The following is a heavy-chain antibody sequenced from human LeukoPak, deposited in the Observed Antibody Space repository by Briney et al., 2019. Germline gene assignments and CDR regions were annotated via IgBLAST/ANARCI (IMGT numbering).Heavy chain of an antibody. CDR2: ISAYNGNT. J-gene: IGHJ3*02. CDR3: AQDWELTDAFDI. D-gene: IGHD1-26*01. Sequence: ASVKVSCKASGYTFTSYGISWVRQAPGQGLEWMGWISAYNGNTNYAQKLQGRVTMTTDTSTSTAYMELRSLRSDDTAVYYCAQDWELTDAFDIWGQGTMVTVSS. CDR1: GYTFTSYG. V-gene: IGHV1-18*01.